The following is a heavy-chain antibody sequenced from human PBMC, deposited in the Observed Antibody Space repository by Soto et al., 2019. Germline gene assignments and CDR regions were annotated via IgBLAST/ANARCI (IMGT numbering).Heavy chain of an antibody. V-gene: IGHV3-23*01. Sequence: GGSLRLSCAASGFAFSTFAMTWVRQAPGKGLEWVAAISVSGNNAYYADSVKGRYTISRDNSQNSVFLQMSSLRADDTAVNYCARDQLRPGILYSLGVLLPEYGLWGQGTLVTVSS. CDR1: GFAFSTFA. D-gene: IGHD3-22*01. CDR3: ARDQLRPGILYSLGVLLPEYGL. J-gene: IGHJ4*02. CDR2: ISVSGNNA.